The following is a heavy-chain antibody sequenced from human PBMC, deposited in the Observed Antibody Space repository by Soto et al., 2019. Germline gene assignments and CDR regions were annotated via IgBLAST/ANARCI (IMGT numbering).Heavy chain of an antibody. V-gene: IGHV4-59*01. CDR3: ARDLGVGAAVGAFDI. Sequence: SETLSLTCTVSGGSISSYYWSWIRQPRGKGLEWIGYIYYSGSTNYNPSLKSRVTISVDTSKNQFSLKLSSVTAADTTVYYCARDLGVGAAVGAFDIWGQGPMVTVSS. CDR1: GGSISSYY. J-gene: IGHJ3*02. D-gene: IGHD1-26*01. CDR2: IYYSGST.